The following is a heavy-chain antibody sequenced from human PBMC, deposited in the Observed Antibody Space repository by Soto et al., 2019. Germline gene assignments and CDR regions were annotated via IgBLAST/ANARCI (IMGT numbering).Heavy chain of an antibody. Sequence: EVQLVESGGGLVKPGGSLRLSCAASGFTFSSYSMNWVRQAPGKGLEWVSSISSSSSYIYYADSVKGRFTISRDNAKNSLYLQMNSLRAEDTAVYYCASENGYLDYYYYGMDVWGQGTTVTVSS. J-gene: IGHJ6*02. V-gene: IGHV3-21*01. CDR3: ASENGYLDYYYYGMDV. D-gene: IGHD6-13*01. CDR2: ISSSSSYI. CDR1: GFTFSSYS.